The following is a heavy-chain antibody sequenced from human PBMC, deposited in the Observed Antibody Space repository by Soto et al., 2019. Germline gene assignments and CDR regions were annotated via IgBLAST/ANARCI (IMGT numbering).Heavy chain of an antibody. Sequence: QVQLVQSGAELKKPGSSVKVSCEASEGASIIYGVSWVRQAPGQGLEWMGGIIPDLGTPKYAPNFRGRATISADDSTNTAFLDLTRLTSEDTAVYFCASGTYSYDGTGGYFFHFWGQGTLVTVSS. CDR2: IIPDLGTP. V-gene: IGHV1-69*01. CDR3: ASGTYSYDGTGGYFFHF. CDR1: EGASIIYG. J-gene: IGHJ4*02. D-gene: IGHD2-8*02.